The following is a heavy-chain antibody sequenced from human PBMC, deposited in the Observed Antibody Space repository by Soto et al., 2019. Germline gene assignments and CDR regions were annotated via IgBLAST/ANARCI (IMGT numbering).Heavy chain of an antibody. CDR3: ATETYWSFDY. Sequence: GGSLRLSCASSGFIFSDFWMILVRQAPGRGLEWVANVKPDGSDKYYVDSVRGRFTISRDNAKDSLYLQLSSLRAEDTAVYYCATETYWSFDYWGQGALVTVSS. D-gene: IGHD2-8*02. CDR1: GFIFSDFW. V-gene: IGHV3-7*01. CDR2: VKPDGSDK. J-gene: IGHJ4*02.